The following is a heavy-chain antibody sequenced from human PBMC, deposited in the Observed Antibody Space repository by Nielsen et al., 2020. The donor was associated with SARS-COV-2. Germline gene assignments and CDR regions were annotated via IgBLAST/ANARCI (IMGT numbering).Heavy chain of an antibody. V-gene: IGHV3-9*01. J-gene: IGHJ4*02. Sequence: SLKISCAASGFTFDDYAMHWVRQAPGKGLEWVSGISWNSGSIGYADSVKGRFTISRDNAKNSLYLQMNSLRAEDTALYYCAKDMRGSGSFLGYWGQETLVTVSS. D-gene: IGHD3-10*01. CDR3: AKDMRGSGSFLGY. CDR2: ISWNSGSI. CDR1: GFTFDDYA.